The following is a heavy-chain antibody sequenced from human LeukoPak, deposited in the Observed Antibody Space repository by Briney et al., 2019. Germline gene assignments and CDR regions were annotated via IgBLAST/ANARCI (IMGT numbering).Heavy chain of an antibody. D-gene: IGHD2-15*01. CDR1: GFTFSSFA. CDR3: AKQIVVVTAGMNYFDN. J-gene: IGHJ4*02. V-gene: IGHV3-23*01. Sequence: GGSLRLSCAAAGFTFSSFAMNWVRQAPGKGPEWVSTITGSGSTTSYADSVKGRFTISRDNSKKTLFLQMNSLRAEDTAVYFCAKQIVVVTAGMNYFDNWGQGTLVTVSS. CDR2: ITGSGSTT.